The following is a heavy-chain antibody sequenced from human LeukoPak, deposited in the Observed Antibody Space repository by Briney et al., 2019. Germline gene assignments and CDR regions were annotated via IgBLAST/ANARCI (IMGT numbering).Heavy chain of an antibody. Sequence: GRSLRLSCAASGFTFSSYGMHWVRQAPGKGLEWVAVIWYDGSNKYYADSVKGRFTISRDNSKNTLYLQMNSLRAEDTAVYYCARGLLRSLDYFDYWGQGTLVTVSS. CDR1: GFTFSSYG. CDR2: IWYDGSNK. J-gene: IGHJ4*02. V-gene: IGHV3-33*01. D-gene: IGHD3-22*01. CDR3: ARGLLRSLDYFDY.